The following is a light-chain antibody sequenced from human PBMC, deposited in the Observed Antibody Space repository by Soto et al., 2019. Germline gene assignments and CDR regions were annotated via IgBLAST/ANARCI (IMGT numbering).Light chain of an antibody. CDR2: GVS. J-gene: IGKJ4*01. CDR1: QSVTNNN. Sequence: EIVMTQSPATLSVSPGERATLSCRASQSVTNNNLAWYQQKPGQSPRLLMYGVSNRATGIPARFSGSGSGTEFTLTISSLQSEDVAVYYCQQHSSWPLTFGGGTKVEMK. V-gene: IGKV3-15*01. CDR3: QQHSSWPLT.